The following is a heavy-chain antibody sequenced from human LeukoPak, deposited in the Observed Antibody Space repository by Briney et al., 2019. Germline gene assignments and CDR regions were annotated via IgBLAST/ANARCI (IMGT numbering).Heavy chain of an antibody. CDR1: GYTFTGYY. CDR2: VNPNSGGT. D-gene: IGHD3-10*01. V-gene: IGHV1-2*02. J-gene: IGHJ4*02. CDR3: ARAGGLLYLGELWGTQYFDY. Sequence: ASVRVSCTASGYTFTGYYMHWVRQAPGQGLEWMGWVNPNSGGTNYAQKVQGRVTMTRDTSISTAYMELSRLRSDDTAMYYCARAGGLLYLGELWGTQYFDYWGQGILVTVSS.